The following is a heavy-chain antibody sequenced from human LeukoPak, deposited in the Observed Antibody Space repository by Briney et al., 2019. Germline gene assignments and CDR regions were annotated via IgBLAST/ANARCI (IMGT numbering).Heavy chain of an antibody. CDR2: ISYDGSNK. V-gene: IGHV3-30*18. Sequence: GGSLRLSCAASGFTFTSYDMTWVRQAPGKGLEWVAVISYDGSNKYYADSVKGRFTISRDNSKNTLYLQMNSLRAEDTAVYYCAKAIQDIVATGDYWGQGTLVTVSS. CDR1: GFTFTSYD. CDR3: AKAIQDIVATGDY. J-gene: IGHJ4*02. D-gene: IGHD5-12*01.